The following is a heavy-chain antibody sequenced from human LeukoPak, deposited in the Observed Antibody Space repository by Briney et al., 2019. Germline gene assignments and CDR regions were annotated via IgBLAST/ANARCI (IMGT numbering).Heavy chain of an antibody. CDR2: ISSSSSYI. D-gene: IGHD2-15*01. CDR1: GFTFSSYS. CDR3: ARGGSSSSWYFDY. Sequence: GGSLRLFCAASGFTFSSYSMNWVRQAPGKGLEWVSSISSSSSYIFYADSAKGRFTISRDHDKNSLYLQMNSLRAENTAVYYCARGGSSSSWYFDYWGQGTLVTVSS. V-gene: IGHV3-21*01. J-gene: IGHJ4*02.